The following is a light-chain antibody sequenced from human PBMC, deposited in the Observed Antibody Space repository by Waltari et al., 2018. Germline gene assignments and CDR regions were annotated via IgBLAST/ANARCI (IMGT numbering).Light chain of an antibody. Sequence: DIQMTQSPSSLSAYVGDRFTITCRASQSISSDLNWYQQKPGKAPKLLISGTSNLQSGVPSGFSGSGSGTDFTLTINSLQPLDSATYYCQQSYSTPPTFGGGTKVEI. J-gene: IGKJ4*01. CDR1: QSISSD. V-gene: IGKV1-39*01. CDR3: QQSYSTPPT. CDR2: GTS.